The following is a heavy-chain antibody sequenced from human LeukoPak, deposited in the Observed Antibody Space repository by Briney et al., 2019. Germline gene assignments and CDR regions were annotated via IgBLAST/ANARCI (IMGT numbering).Heavy chain of an antibody. V-gene: IGHV3-11*01. CDR1: GFTFSDYY. J-gene: IGHJ4*02. CDR3: ARLGNYYDSSGSQSLFDF. D-gene: IGHD3-22*01. CDR2: IRSRGSDI. Sequence: GGSLRLSCADSGFTFSDYYMSWIRQAPGKGLEWVSDIRSRGSDIYYADSGKGRFTISTDNAQNSLDLQMHSLRAEDTAVYYCARLGNYYDSSGSQSLFDFWGQGTLVTVSS.